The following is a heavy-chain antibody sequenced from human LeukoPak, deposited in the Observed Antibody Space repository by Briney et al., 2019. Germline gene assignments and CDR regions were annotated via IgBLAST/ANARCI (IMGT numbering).Heavy chain of an antibody. CDR3: ASQVAPGYNYLY. D-gene: IGHD5-24*01. CDR2: IYYSGST. J-gene: IGHJ4*02. CDR1: GGSISSSSYY. Sequence: SETLSLTCTVSGGSISSSSYYWGWIRQPPGKGLEWIGSIYYSGSTYYNPSLKSRVTISVDTSKNQFSLKLSSVTAADTAVYYCASQVAPGYNYLYWGQGTLVTVSS. V-gene: IGHV4-39*07.